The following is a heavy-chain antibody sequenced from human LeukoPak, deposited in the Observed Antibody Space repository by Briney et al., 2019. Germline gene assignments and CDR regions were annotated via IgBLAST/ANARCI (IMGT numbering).Heavy chain of an antibody. D-gene: IGHD3-10*01. Sequence: PSETPSLTCTVSGGSISSYYWSWIRQPAGRGLEWIGRIYTSGSTNYNPSLKSRVTISVDTSKNQFSLKLSSVTAADTAVYYCARDHLLLWFGDSSGAFDIWGQGTMVTVSS. CDR2: IYTSGST. CDR3: ARDHLLLWFGDSSGAFDI. CDR1: GGSISSYY. V-gene: IGHV4-4*07. J-gene: IGHJ3*02.